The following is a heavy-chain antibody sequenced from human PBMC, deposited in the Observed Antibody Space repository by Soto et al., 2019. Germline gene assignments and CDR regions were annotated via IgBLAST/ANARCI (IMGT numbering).Heavy chain of an antibody. J-gene: IGHJ6*02. Sequence: SETLSLTCAVYGGSFSGYYWRWIRQPPGKGLEWIGEINHSGSTNYNPSLKSRVTISVDTSKNQFSLKLSSVTAADTAVYYCARGSRSSWYNYGMDVWGQGTTVT. D-gene: IGHD6-13*01. CDR2: INHSGST. CDR3: ARGSRSSWYNYGMDV. V-gene: IGHV4-34*01. CDR1: GGSFSGYY.